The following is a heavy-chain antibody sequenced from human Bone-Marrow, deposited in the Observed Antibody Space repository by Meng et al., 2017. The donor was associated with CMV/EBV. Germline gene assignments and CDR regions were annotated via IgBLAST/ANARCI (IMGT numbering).Heavy chain of an antibody. Sequence: GSLCLFCAASGVTFSSYSLNWVRQAPGKGLEWVSYISSSRSTIYYADSVKGRFTISRDNAKNLLYLLMNSLTAEDTAVYYCAREGSGWSGALVYYYYGMDVWGQGTTVTVSS. J-gene: IGHJ6*02. CDR2: ISSSRSTI. CDR1: GVTFSSYS. CDR3: AREGSGWSGALVYYYYGMDV. V-gene: IGHV3-48*04. D-gene: IGHD3-3*01.